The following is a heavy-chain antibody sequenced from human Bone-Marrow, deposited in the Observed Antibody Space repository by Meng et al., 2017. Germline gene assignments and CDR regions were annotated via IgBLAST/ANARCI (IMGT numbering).Heavy chain of an antibody. D-gene: IGHD1-26*01. Sequence: SCAASGFTFSSYGMHWVRQAPGKGLEWVAVIWYDGSNKYYADSVKGRFTISRDNSKNTLYLQMNSLRAEDTAVYYCARVRVGATLAFDIWGQGTMVTVSS. V-gene: IGHV3-33*01. CDR3: ARVRVGATLAFDI. CDR1: GFTFSSYG. J-gene: IGHJ3*02. CDR2: IWYDGSNK.